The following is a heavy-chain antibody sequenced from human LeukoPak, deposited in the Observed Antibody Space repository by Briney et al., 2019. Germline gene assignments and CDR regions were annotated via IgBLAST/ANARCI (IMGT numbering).Heavy chain of an antibody. Sequence: SETLSLTCAVYGESFSGYYWSWIRQPPGKGLGWIGEINHSGSTNYNPSLKSRVTISVDTSKNQFSLKLSSVTAADTAVYYCARAGCSGGNCYLQYNWFDPWGQGTLVTVSS. CDR3: ARAGCSGGNCYLQYNWFDP. D-gene: IGHD2-15*01. J-gene: IGHJ5*02. CDR2: INHSGST. V-gene: IGHV4-34*01. CDR1: GESFSGYY.